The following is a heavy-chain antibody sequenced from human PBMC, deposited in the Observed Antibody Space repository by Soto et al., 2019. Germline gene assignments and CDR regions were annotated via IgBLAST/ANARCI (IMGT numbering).Heavy chain of an antibody. CDR2: ITSDGSST. Sequence: PGRSRPLSCAASGFTFSSYWMHWVRQAPGKGLAWVSRITSDGSSTSYADSVKGRCTISRDNAKNTLYLQMNSLRAEDTAVYYCARDRGYCSGGSCYHYYYYGMDDWGQGTTVTVSS. CDR1: GFTFSSYW. CDR3: ARDRGYCSGGSCYHYYYYGMDD. D-gene: IGHD2-15*01. V-gene: IGHV3-74*01. J-gene: IGHJ6*02.